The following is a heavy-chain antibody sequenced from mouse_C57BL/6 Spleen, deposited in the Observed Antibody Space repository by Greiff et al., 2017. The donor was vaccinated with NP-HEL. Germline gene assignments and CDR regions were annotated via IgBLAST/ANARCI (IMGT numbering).Heavy chain of an antibody. Sequence: VQLQQSGAELVRPGSSVKLSCKASGYTFTSYWMHWVKQRPIQGLDWIGNIDPSDSETHYNQKFKDKATLTVDKSSNTAYMQLSSLTSEDSAVYYCARGTGSYWYFDVWGTGTTVTVSS. CDR3: ARGTGSYWYFDV. CDR1: GYTFTSYW. CDR2: IDPSDSET. J-gene: IGHJ1*03. D-gene: IGHD3-3*01. V-gene: IGHV1-52*01.